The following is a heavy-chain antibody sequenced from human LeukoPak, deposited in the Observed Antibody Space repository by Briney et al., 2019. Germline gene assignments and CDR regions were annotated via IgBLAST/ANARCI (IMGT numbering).Heavy chain of an antibody. CDR1: GGSVNSGSYF. V-gene: IGHV4-61*01. CDR3: ATDYSNFYGMDV. D-gene: IGHD4-11*01. J-gene: IGHJ6*02. CDR2: IQNSATT. Sequence: SETLSLTCTVSGGSVNSGSYFWSWFRQPPGKRLEWIGYIQNSATTNYNPSLESRVAIFVDSSKDQFSLRVTSVTAADTAVYYCATDYSNFYGMDVWGQGTTVTVSS.